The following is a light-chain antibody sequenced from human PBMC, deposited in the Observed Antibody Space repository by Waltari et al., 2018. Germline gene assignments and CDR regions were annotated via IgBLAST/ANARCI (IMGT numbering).Light chain of an antibody. Sequence: DIVMTQYPDSLAVSLGERATINCKSSQSVLYSSNNKNYLAWYQQKPGQPPKLLIYWATTREAGVADRVSGSGSGTGFTLTISSLQAVDVAFYYCEQYYSTPWTFGQGTKVEIK. CDR3: EQYYSTPWT. V-gene: IGKV4-1*01. CDR1: QSVLYSSNNKNY. CDR2: WAT. J-gene: IGKJ1*01.